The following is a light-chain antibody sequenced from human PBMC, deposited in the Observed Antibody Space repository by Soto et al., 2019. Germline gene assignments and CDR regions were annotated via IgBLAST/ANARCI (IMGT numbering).Light chain of an antibody. Sequence: QSVLTQPRSVSGSPGQSVTISCTGTSSDVGGYDYVSWYQQHPGKAPKLMIYDVTKRPSGVPDRFSGSKSANTASLTISGLPADDEADYYCCSYAGSYTFVFGTGTKVTVL. J-gene: IGLJ1*01. CDR1: SSDVGGYDY. CDR2: DVT. CDR3: CSYAGSYTFV. V-gene: IGLV2-11*01.